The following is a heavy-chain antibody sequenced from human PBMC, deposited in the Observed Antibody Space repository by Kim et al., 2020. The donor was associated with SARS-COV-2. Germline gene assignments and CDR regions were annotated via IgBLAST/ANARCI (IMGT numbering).Heavy chain of an antibody. V-gene: IGHV3-74*01. CDR1: FSFTAYW. Sequence: GGSLRLSCAASFSFTAYWMHWVRQDPGKGLVWVSRINSDGSVTTYADSVRGRFTISRDNAKNILYLQMNSLRAEDTAVYYCTRSYTAMDFWGQGTLVTVSS. J-gene: IGHJ4*02. CDR3: TRSYTAMDF. D-gene: IGHD5-18*01. CDR2: INSDGSVT.